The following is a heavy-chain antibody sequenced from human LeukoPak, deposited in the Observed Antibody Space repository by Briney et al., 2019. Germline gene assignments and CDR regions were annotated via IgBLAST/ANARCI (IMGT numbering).Heavy chain of an antibody. Sequence: GGSLRLSCAASGFTFSTYGMHWVRQAPGKGLEWVAFIRHDASSPYYANSVKGRFIISRDTSKHTLYLQMNSLRTEDTAVYFCSKDRLEFYGSARYYFDSWGQGALVTVSS. CDR3: SKDRLEFYGSARYYFDS. CDR2: IRHDASSP. V-gene: IGHV3-30*02. D-gene: IGHD3-10*01. J-gene: IGHJ4*02. CDR1: GFTFSTYG.